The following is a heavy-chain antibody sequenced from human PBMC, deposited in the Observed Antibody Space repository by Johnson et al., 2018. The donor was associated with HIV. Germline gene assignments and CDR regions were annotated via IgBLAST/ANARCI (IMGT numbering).Heavy chain of an antibody. J-gene: IGHJ3*02. D-gene: IGHD7-27*01. CDR1: GFTFSSYA. CDR2: ISYDGSKK. V-gene: IGHV3-30*04. Sequence: QVQLVESGGGVVQPGRSLRLSCAASGFTFSSYAMHWVRQAPGKGLEWVAVISYDGSKKYYADSVKGRFTISRDNSKNTLYLQMNSLRAEDTAVYYCASSWGNAFDIWGQGTMVTFSS. CDR3: ASSWGNAFDI.